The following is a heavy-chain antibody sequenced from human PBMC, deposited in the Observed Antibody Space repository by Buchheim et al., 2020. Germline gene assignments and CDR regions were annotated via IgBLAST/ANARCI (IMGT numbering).Heavy chain of an antibody. CDR3: AKNVDTRSYFHR. Sequence: QVQLVESGGGVVQPGRSLRLSCTASGFTFSSYGINWVRQAPGKGLEWVAVTSTDGSDKYYADSVRGRFTISRDNSKNTLYLQMNSLRPEDTAVYYCAKNVDTRSYFHRWGRGTL. CDR2: TSTDGSDK. V-gene: IGHV3-30*18. D-gene: IGHD1-26*01. CDR1: GFTFSSYG. J-gene: IGHJ2*01.